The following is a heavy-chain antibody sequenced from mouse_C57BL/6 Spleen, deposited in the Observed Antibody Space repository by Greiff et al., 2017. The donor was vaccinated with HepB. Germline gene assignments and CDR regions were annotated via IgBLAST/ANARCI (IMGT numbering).Heavy chain of an antibody. CDR1: GYTFTSYW. CDR2: INPNSGST. J-gene: IGHJ2*01. CDR3: ARPMGPFDY. D-gene: IGHD1-1*02. Sequence: VKLQQPGAELVKPGASVKLSCKASGYTFTSYWMNWVKQRPGQGLEWIGMINPNSGSTNYNEKFKSKATLTVDKSSSTAYMQLSSLTSEDSAVYYGARPMGPFDYWGQGTTLTVSS. V-gene: IGHV1-64*01.